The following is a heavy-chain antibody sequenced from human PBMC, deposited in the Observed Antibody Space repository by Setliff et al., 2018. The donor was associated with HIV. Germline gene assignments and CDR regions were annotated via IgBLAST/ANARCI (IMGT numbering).Heavy chain of an antibody. J-gene: IGHJ4*02. CDR2: FDPQDGKT. V-gene: IGHV1-24*01. Sequence: ASVKVSCKISGYTLTEVSMHWVRQAPGKGLEWMGYFDPQDGKTIYAQKFQGSVTITTDTSTDTAYMDLSSLRSEDTAMYYCATVQDRHFDWFLFAHWGQGTLVTVSS. D-gene: IGHD3-9*01. CDR3: ATVQDRHFDWFLFAH. CDR1: GYTLTEVS.